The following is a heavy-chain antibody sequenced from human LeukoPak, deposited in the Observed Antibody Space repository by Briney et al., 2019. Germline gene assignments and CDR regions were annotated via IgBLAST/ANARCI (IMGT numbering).Heavy chain of an antibody. V-gene: IGHV3-15*01. CDR1: GFIFSNAW. D-gene: IGHD1-26*01. CDR3: TTYTVGATTSHFDH. CDR2: IKSKTDGGTT. Sequence: GGSLRLSCAASGFIFSNAWMSWARQAPGKGLEWLGRIKSKTDGGTTDYAAPVKGRFTISRDDSKNTLYLQMNSLKTEDTAVYYCTTYTVGATTSHFDHWGQGTLVTVSS. J-gene: IGHJ4*02.